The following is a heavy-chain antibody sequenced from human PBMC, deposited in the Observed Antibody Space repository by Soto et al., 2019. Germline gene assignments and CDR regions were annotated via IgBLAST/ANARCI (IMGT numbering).Heavy chain of an antibody. D-gene: IGHD1-1*01. CDR2: ISAHNGNT. V-gene: IGHV1-18*01. CDR1: GYAFTTYG. Sequence: QVHLVQSGAEVKKPGASVKVSCKASGYAFTTYGITWVRQAPGQGLEWMGWISAHNGNTNYAQKLQGRVTVTRDTSTSTAYMELRRLRSDDTAVYYCARWRYGDYWSQGALVTVSS. CDR3: ARWRYGDY. J-gene: IGHJ4*02.